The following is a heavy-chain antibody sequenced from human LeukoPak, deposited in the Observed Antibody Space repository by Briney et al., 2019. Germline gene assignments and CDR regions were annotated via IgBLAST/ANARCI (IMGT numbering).Heavy chain of an antibody. Sequence: GGSLRLSCAASGFTFSSYWMHWVRQAPGKGLVWVSRINSDGSSTSYADSVKGRFTISRDNAKNTLYLQMSSLRAEDTAVYYCASSYYGSGSYYSYYGMDVWGKGTTVTVSS. CDR1: GFTFSSYW. CDR3: ASSYYGSGSYYSYYGMDV. D-gene: IGHD3-10*01. V-gene: IGHV3-74*01. J-gene: IGHJ6*04. CDR2: INSDGSST.